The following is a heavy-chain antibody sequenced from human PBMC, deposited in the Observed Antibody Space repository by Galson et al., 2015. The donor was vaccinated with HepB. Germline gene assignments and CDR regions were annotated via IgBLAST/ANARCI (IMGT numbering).Heavy chain of an antibody. Sequence: SLRLSCAASGFTFSTYSMNWVRQTPGKGLEWVSSITSTSSYIHYADSVRGRFTISRDNAKKSLYLQMNSLRADDTAVCYCAREGGGSGTFTTSTWYFDLWGRGSLVTVSS. CDR2: ITSTSSYI. D-gene: IGHD3-10*01. V-gene: IGHV3-21*01. CDR1: GFTFSTYS. CDR3: AREGGGSGTFTTSTWYFDL. J-gene: IGHJ2*01.